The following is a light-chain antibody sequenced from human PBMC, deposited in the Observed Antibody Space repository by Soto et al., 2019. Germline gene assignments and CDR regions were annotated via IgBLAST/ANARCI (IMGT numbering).Light chain of an antibody. J-gene: IGKJ4*02. CDR1: QNIDTC. V-gene: IGKV3-11*01. CDR3: QQHSNWLVT. Sequence: EVQLTQYPATLSASPGASVTLSCRASQNIDTCLAWYQQRPGQAPRLLIYDASSRASGVPARFSGSGTGTDFTLTISSLEPEDFAVYYCQQHSNWLVTFGEGTKVDIK. CDR2: DAS.